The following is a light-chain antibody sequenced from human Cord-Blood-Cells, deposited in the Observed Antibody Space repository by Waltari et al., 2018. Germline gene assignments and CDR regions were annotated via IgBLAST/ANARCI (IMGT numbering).Light chain of an antibody. J-gene: IGLJ2*01. CDR3: NSRDSSGNHVV. V-gene: IGLV3-19*01. CDR1: SLRSYY. Sequence: SSELTQDPAVSVALGQTVRITCQGDSLRSYYASWYQQKPGQAPVLGIYCKNNPPSGIPVRFSGSSSGNTASLTSTGAQAEDEADYYCNSRDSSGNHVVFGGGTKLTVL. CDR2: CKN.